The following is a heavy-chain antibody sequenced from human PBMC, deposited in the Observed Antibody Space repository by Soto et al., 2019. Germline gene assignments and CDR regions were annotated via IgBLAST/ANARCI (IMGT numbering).Heavy chain of an antibody. V-gene: IGHV3-30-3*01. J-gene: IGHJ4*02. CDR2: ISYDGSNK. CDR1: GFTFSSYA. Sequence: QVQLVESGGGVVQPGRSLRLSCAASGFTFSSYAMHWVRQAPGKGLEWVAVISYDGSNKYYADSVKGRFTISRDNSKNTLYLQMNILRAEDTAVYYCARDRYLDYWGQGTLVTVSS. CDR3: ARDRYLDY.